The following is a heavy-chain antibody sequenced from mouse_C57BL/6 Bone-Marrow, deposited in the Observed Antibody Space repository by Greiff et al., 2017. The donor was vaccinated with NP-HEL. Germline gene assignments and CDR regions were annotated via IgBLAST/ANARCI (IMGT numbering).Heavy chain of an antibody. Sequence: QVQLQQPGAELVKPGASVKLSCKASGYTFTSYWMHWVKQRPGRGLEWIGRIDPNSGGTKYNEKFKSKATLTVDKPSSTAYMQLSSLTSEDAAVYYCEKEWGINTTVVATRYFDVWGTGTTVTVSS. J-gene: IGHJ1*03. V-gene: IGHV1-72*01. CDR2: IDPNSGGT. CDR3: EKEWGINTTVVATRYFDV. D-gene: IGHD1-1*01. CDR1: GYTFTSYW.